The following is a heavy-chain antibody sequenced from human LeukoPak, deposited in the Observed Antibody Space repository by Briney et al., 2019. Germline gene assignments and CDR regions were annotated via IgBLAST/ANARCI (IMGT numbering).Heavy chain of an antibody. CDR1: GFTFSSYA. Sequence: PGGALRLSCAASGFTFSSYAMSWVRQAPGKGLEGVSAISGSGGSTYYADSVKGRFTISRDNSKTTLYLQMNSLRAEDTAVYYCAKGGVPQQWPITFFDYWGQGPLVTVSS. J-gene: IGHJ4*02. D-gene: IGHD6-19*01. V-gene: IGHV3-23*01. CDR3: AKGGVPQQWPITFFDY. CDR2: ISGSGGST.